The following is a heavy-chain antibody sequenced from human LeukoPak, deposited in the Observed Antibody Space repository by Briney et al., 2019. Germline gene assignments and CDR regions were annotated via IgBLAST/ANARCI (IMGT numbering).Heavy chain of an antibody. Sequence: GGSLRLSCAASGFTFSNYWMTWFRQAPGKGLEWVANMKQDGTEKFYLDSVKGRFIISRDNAENSLFLQMNSLRAEDTAVYYCARTPDGADYWGQGTLVTVSS. CDR3: ARTPDGADY. D-gene: IGHD3-10*01. CDR2: MKQDGTEK. V-gene: IGHV3-7*01. J-gene: IGHJ4*02. CDR1: GFTFSNYW.